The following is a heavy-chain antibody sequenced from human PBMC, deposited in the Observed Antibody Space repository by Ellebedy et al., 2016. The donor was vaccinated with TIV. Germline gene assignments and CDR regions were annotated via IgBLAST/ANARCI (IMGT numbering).Heavy chain of an antibody. CDR3: AKALTNNYDFWSGYYPWFDP. V-gene: IGHV3-23*01. D-gene: IGHD3-3*01. Sequence: PGGSLRLSCAASGFTFSSYAMSWVRQAPGKGLEWVSAISGSGGSTYYADSVKGRFTISRDNSKNTLYLQMNSLRAEDTAVYYCAKALTNNYDFWSGYYPWFDPWGQGTLVTVSS. CDR2: ISGSGGST. J-gene: IGHJ5*02. CDR1: GFTFSSYA.